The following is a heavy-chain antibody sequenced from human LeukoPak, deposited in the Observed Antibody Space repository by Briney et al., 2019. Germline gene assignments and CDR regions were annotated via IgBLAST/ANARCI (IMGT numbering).Heavy chain of an antibody. Sequence: SETLSLTCTVSGGPLSAYYWTWIRQPPGKGLEWIGYIYDSGSTNYDPSLKSRVTISVDTSKNQFSLKLNSITTADTAVYYCARVRLSGTYLDAFDIWGQGTMVTVSS. CDR2: IYDSGST. V-gene: IGHV4-59*01. J-gene: IGHJ3*02. D-gene: IGHD1-26*01. CDR1: GGPLSAYY. CDR3: ARVRLSGTYLDAFDI.